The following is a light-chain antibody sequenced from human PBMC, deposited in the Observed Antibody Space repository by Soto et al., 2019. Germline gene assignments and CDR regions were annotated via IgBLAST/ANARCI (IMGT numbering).Light chain of an antibody. CDR2: DVT. V-gene: IGLV2-11*01. Sequence: QSALTQPRSVSGSPGQSVTISCTGTSSDVGGYNYVSWYQQHPGKAPKLMIYDVTTRPSGVPDRFSGSKSGNTASLTISGLQAEDEADYYCSSYTSSSTLNVFGNGTKVTVL. CDR3: SSYTSSSTLNV. J-gene: IGLJ1*01. CDR1: SSDVGGYNY.